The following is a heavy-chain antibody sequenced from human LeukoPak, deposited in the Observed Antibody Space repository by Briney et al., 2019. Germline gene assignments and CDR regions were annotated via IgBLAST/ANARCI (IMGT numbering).Heavy chain of an antibody. D-gene: IGHD2-2*01. CDR1: GGSISSYY. CDR3: ARSTGPNGPSDY. CDR2: IYYSGST. Sequence: SETLSLTCTVSGGSISSYYWSWIRQPPGKGLEWIGYIYYSGSTNYNPSLKSRVTISVDTSKNQFSLKLGSVTAADTAVYYCARSTGPNGPSDYWGQGTLVTVSS. J-gene: IGHJ4*02. V-gene: IGHV4-59*01.